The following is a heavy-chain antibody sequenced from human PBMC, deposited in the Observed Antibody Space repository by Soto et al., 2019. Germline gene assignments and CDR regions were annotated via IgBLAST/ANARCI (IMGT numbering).Heavy chain of an antibody. J-gene: IGHJ3*02. D-gene: IGHD3-22*01. Sequence: GGSLRLSCAASGFTFSSYSMNWVRQAPGKGLEWVSSISSSSSYIYYADSVKGRFTISRDNAKNSLYLQMNSLRAEDTAVYYCARLYDSSGYYDAFDIWGQGTMVTVSS. CDR1: GFTFSSYS. CDR3: ARLYDSSGYYDAFDI. V-gene: IGHV3-21*01. CDR2: ISSSSSYI.